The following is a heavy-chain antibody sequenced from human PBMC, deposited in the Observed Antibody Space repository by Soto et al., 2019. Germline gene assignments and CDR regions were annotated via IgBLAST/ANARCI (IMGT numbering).Heavy chain of an antibody. D-gene: IGHD3-22*01. CDR3: ARGDYYDIHDY. Sequence: QVQLVQSGAEVKKPGASVKVSFKASGYTFTSYAMHWVRQAPGQSLEWMGWINAGNGNTKYSQKFQGRVTITRDTSASTAYMELSSLRSEDTAVYYCARGDYYDIHDYWGQGTLVTVSS. CDR2: INAGNGNT. V-gene: IGHV1-3*01. J-gene: IGHJ4*02. CDR1: GYTFTSYA.